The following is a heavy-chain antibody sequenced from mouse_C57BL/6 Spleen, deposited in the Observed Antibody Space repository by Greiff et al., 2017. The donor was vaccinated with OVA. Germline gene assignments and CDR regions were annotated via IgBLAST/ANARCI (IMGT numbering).Heavy chain of an antibody. CDR3: ARRPDYYGSSYWYFDV. Sequence: QVQLQQSGAELVKPGASVKMSCKASGYTFTSYWITWVKQRPGPGLEWIGDIYPGSGSTNYNEKFKSKATLTVDTSSSTAYMQLSSLTSEDSAVYYCARRPDYYGSSYWYFDVWGTGTTVTVSS. V-gene: IGHV1-55*01. CDR1: GYTFTSYW. CDR2: IYPGSGST. D-gene: IGHD1-1*01. J-gene: IGHJ1*03.